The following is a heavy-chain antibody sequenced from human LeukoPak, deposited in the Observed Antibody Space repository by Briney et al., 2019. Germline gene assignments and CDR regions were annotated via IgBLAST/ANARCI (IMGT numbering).Heavy chain of an antibody. CDR1: GGSFSGYY. CDR3: ARGGYSYVDY. V-gene: IGHV4-34*01. D-gene: IGHD5-18*01. CDR2: INHSGST. J-gene: IGHJ4*02. Sequence: SETLSLTCAVYGGSFSGYYWSWIRQPPGKGLEWIGEINHSGSTNYNPSLKSRVTISVDTSKNQFSLKLSSVTAADTAVYYCARGGYSYVDYWGQGTLLTVSS.